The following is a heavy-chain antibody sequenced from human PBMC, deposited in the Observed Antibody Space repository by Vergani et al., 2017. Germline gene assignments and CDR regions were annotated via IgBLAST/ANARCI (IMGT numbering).Heavy chain of an antibody. CDR3: AKARDPNCKGGNCYSYYYGLDL. D-gene: IGHD2-21*01. J-gene: IGHJ6*02. V-gene: IGHV3-23*01. Sequence: EVQLLESGGGLVQPGGSLRLTCAASEFTFSNYAMNWVRQAPGKGLEWVSGISGSGVSAYYTDSVKGRFTISRYNSKNMLFLQMNSLRVEDTAIYYCAKARDPNCKGGNCYSYYYGLDLWGQGTTVTVSS. CDR2: ISGSGVSA. CDR1: EFTFSNYA.